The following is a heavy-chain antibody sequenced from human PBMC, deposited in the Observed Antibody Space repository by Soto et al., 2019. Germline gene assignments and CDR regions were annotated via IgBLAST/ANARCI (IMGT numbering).Heavy chain of an antibody. CDR1: GGTFSSYA. J-gene: IGHJ6*02. D-gene: IGHD1-26*01. CDR2: IIPIFGTA. CDR3: ATGIVGATTGDYYYGMDV. Sequence: SVKVSCKASGGTFSSYAISWVRQAPGQGLEWMGGIIPIFGTANYAQKFQGRVTITADESTSTAYMELSSLRSEDTAVYYCATGIVGATTGDYYYGMDVWGQGTTVTVSS. V-gene: IGHV1-69*13.